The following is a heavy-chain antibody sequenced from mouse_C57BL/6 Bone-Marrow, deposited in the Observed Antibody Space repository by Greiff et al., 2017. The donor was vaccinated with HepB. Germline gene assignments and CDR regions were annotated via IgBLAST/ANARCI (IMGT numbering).Heavy chain of an antibody. V-gene: IGHV14-4*01. CDR2: IDPENGDT. CDR3: TPIYYEYPHAMDY. CDR1: GFNIKDDY. J-gene: IGHJ4*01. D-gene: IGHD2-4*01. Sequence: EVQLQQSGAELVRPGASVKLSCTASGFNIKDDYMNWVKQRPEQGLEWIGWIDPENGDTEYASKFQGKATITADTSSNTAYLQLSSLTSEDTAVYYCTPIYYEYPHAMDYWGQGTSDTVSS.